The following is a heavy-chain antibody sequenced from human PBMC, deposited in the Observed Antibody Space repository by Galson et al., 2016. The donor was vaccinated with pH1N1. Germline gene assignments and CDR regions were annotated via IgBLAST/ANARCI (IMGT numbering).Heavy chain of an antibody. V-gene: IGHV3-7*03. J-gene: IGHJ4*02. CDR1: GFTFSTYW. Sequence: SLRLSCAASGFTFSTYWMNWVRQAPGKGLEWVASIKPDGTEKSYVDSVKGRFTISRDNAKNSLGLQMNSLRAEDTAVYYCTRAGGRYSSLWGQGALVTVSS. D-gene: IGHD1-26*01. CDR2: IKPDGTEK. CDR3: TRAGGRYSSL.